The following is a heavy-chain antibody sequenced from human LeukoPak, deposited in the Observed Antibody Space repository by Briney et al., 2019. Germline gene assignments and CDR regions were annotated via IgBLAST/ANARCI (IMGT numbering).Heavy chain of an antibody. D-gene: IGHD6-13*01. Sequence: SETLSLTCAVSGGSISSYYWSWIRQPPGKGLEWIGYIYYSGSTKYNPSLKSRVSISVGTPKNHFSLKLSSVTAADAAVYYCAGTLAGPNWFDSWGQGTQVTVSS. CDR1: GGSISSYY. CDR2: IYYSGST. J-gene: IGHJ5*01. CDR3: AGTLAGPNWFDS. V-gene: IGHV4-59*08.